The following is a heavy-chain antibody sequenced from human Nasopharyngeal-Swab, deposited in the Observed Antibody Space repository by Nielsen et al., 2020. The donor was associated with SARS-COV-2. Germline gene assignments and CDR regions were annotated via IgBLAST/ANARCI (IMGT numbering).Heavy chain of an antibody. Sequence: ASVKVSCKASGYTYNTYGITWVRQALGQGLEWMGWISAYNGNTDYAQKFQDRFTMTTDTSTSTAYMELKSLRSDDTAVYYCARLVRGSTINYFDFWGQGTLVTVSS. D-gene: IGHD3-10*01. CDR2: ISAYNGNT. CDR1: GYTYNTYG. V-gene: IGHV1-18*04. J-gene: IGHJ4*02. CDR3: ARLVRGSTINYFDF.